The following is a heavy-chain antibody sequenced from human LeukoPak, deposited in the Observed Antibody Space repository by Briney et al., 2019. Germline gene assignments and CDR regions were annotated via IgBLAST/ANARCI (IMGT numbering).Heavy chain of an antibody. CDR1: GVSISSYY. D-gene: IGHD1-14*01. CDR3: ARDQNRAFDI. CDR2: IYYSGSI. V-gene: IGHV4-59*01. Sequence: SETLSLTCTVSGVSISSYYWSWIRQPPGKGLEWIGYIYYSGSINYNPSLKSRVTISVDTSKNQFSLKLTSVTAADTAVYYCARDQNRAFDIWGQGTMVTVSS. J-gene: IGHJ3*02.